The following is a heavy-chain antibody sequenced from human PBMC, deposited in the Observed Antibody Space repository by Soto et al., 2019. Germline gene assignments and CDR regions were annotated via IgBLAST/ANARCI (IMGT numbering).Heavy chain of an antibody. J-gene: IGHJ2*01. CDR3: AKVGRGNGDYWYFDL. Sequence: HPGGSLRLSCAASGFTFSSFGMSWVRQAPGKGLEWVSSISGSGGDTHYADSVKGRFTISRDNSKITLYLQMNSLRADDTAVYFCAKVGRGNGDYWYFDLWGRGTLVTVSS. CDR2: ISGSGGDT. CDR1: GFTFSSFG. D-gene: IGHD4-17*01. V-gene: IGHV3-23*01.